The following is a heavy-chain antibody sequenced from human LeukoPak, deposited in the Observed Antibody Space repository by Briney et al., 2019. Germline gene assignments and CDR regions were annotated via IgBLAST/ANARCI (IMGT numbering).Heavy chain of an antibody. CDR1: GFTFSGSA. D-gene: IGHD6-6*01. V-gene: IGHV3-73*01. J-gene: IGHJ4*02. CDR3: TRHILGSSSNY. CDR2: IRSKANSYAT. Sequence: GGSLKLSCAASGFTFSGSAMHWVRQASGKGLEWVGRIRSKANSYATACAASVKGRSTISRDDSKNTAYLQMNSLKTEDTAVYYCTRHILGSSSNYWGQGTLVTVSS.